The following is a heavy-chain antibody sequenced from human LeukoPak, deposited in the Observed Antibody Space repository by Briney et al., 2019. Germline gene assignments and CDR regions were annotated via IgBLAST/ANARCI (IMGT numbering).Heavy chain of an antibody. V-gene: IGHV3-21*01. CDR1: GFTFSDAC. Sequence: GGSLRLSCIASGFTFSDACMSWVRQAPGKGLGWVSSIGASSSYIYYVDSVKGRFTISRDNAKNSLYLQMNSLRAEDTAVYYCARDQAYYGSGTYYNVLDYWGQGTLVTVSS. CDR3: ARDQAYYGSGTYYNVLDY. D-gene: IGHD3-10*01. J-gene: IGHJ4*02. CDR2: IGASSSYI.